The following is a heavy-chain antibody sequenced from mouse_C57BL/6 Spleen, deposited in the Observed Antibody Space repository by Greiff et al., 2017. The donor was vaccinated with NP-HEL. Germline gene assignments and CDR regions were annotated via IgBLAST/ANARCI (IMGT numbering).Heavy chain of an antibody. Sequence: VQLQQSGAELMKPGASVKLSCKATGYTFTGYWIEWVKQRPGHGLEWIGEILPGGGSTNYNEKFKGKATFTADTSSNTAYMQLSSLTTEDSGIYYCARSHDGSSFAYWGQGTLVTVSA. CDR3: ARSHDGSSFAY. CDR1: GYTFTGYW. D-gene: IGHD1-1*01. CDR2: ILPGGGST. V-gene: IGHV1-9*01. J-gene: IGHJ3*01.